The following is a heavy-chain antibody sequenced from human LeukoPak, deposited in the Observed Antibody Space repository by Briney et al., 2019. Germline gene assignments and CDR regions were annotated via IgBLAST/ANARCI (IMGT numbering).Heavy chain of an antibody. J-gene: IGHJ6*03. CDR1: GYTFSSYW. D-gene: IGHD2-8*01. CDR3: ARLAYCSNDVCYSNYYYFMDV. CDR2: IYPDDSDT. V-gene: IGHV5-51*01. Sequence: GESLKISCKGFGYTFSSYWIGWVRQMPGKGLEWMGIIYPDDSDTRYSPSFQGQVTISADKSISTAYLQWSSLKASDTAMYYCARLAYCSNDVCYSNYYYFMDVWGKGTTVTVSS.